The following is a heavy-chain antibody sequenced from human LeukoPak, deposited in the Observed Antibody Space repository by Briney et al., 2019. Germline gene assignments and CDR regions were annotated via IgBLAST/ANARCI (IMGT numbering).Heavy chain of an antibody. J-gene: IGHJ4*02. V-gene: IGHV4-34*01. CDR2: INHSGST. CDR3: ARQGYDILTAYSHFDY. Sequence: SETLSLTCAVYGGSFSGYYWSWIRQPPGKGLEWIGEINHSGSTNYNPSLKSRVTISVDTSKNQFSLKLSPVTAADTAVYYCARQGYDILTAYSHFDYWGQGTLVTVSS. CDR1: GGSFSGYY. D-gene: IGHD3-9*01.